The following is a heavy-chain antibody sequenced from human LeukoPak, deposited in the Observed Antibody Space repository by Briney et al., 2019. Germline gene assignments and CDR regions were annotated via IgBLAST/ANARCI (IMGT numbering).Heavy chain of an antibody. V-gene: IGHV3-43*01. J-gene: IGHJ4*02. CDR2: ITWDDRST. D-gene: IGHD4-23*01. CDR3: AKKGYGGNSGGAYFDS. Sequence: GGSLRLSCAASGFTFDDYTMHWVRQVPGKGLEWVSLITWDDRSTYYADSVKGRFTISRDNNKNSLYLQMSSLRTEDTALYYCAKKGYGGNSGGAYFDSWGQGTLVTVSS. CDR1: GFTFDDYT.